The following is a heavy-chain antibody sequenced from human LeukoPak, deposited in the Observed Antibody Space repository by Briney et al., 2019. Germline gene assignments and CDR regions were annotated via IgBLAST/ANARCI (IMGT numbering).Heavy chain of an antibody. V-gene: IGHV3-23*01. CDR3: AKEGVMIMFGGVLWFDP. CDR1: GFTFSSYA. D-gene: IGHD3-16*01. CDR2: ISGSGGST. Sequence: GGSLRLSCAASGFTFSSYAMSWVRQAPGKGLEWVSAISGSGGSTYYADSVKGRFTISRDNSKNTLYLQMNSLRAEDTAVYYCAKEGVMIMFGGVLWFDPWGQGTLVTVSP. J-gene: IGHJ5*02.